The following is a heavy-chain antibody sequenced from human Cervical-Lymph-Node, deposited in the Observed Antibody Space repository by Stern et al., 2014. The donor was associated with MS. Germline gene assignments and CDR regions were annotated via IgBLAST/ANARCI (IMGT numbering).Heavy chain of an antibody. Sequence: VQLVESGAGVVKPGASVKVSCKTSGYTFTNFYLYWMRQAHGQGLEWMGWLSPNAGGTKYARPVKGRVTTNRNASTSTAYMELSSLTSDYTAVYYCARVLVMVRGANAPFLASGGQGTRV. CDR3: ARVLVMVRGANAPFLAS. CDR2: LSPNAGGT. V-gene: IGHV1-2*02. D-gene: IGHD3-10*01. CDR1: GYTFTNFY. J-gene: IGHJ4*02.